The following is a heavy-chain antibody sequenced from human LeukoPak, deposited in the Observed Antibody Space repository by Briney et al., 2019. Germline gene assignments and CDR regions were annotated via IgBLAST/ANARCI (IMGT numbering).Heavy chain of an antibody. D-gene: IGHD3-22*01. CDR1: GYTFTGYY. Sequence: GASVKVSCKASGYTFTGYYMHWVRQAPGQGLEWMGIINPSGGSTSYAQKFQGRVTMTRATSTSTVYMELSSLRSEDTAVYYCARSNNYYASSGYYAKTRRDFDYWGQGTLVAVSS. CDR3: ARSNNYYASSGYYAKTRRDFDY. V-gene: IGHV1-46*01. J-gene: IGHJ4*02. CDR2: INPSGGST.